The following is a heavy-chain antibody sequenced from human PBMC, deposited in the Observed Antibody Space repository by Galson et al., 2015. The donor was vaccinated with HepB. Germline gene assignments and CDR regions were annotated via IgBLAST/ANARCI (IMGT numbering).Heavy chain of an antibody. J-gene: IGHJ5*02. D-gene: IGHD2-2*02. CDR2: IIPIFGTA. V-gene: IGHV1-69*05. CDR1: GGTFSSYA. Sequence: SVKVSCKASGGTFSSYAISWVRQAPGQGLEWMGGIIPIFGTANYAQKFQGWVTMTRDTSISTAYMELSRLRSDDTAVYYCARGGFYCSSTSCYRAWFDPWGQGTLVTVSS. CDR3: ARGGFYCSSTSCYRAWFDP.